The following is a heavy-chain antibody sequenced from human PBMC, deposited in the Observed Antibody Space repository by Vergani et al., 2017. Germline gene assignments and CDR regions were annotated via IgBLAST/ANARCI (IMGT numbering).Heavy chain of an antibody. CDR1: GYTFTTYD. CDR3: AREGDGEYGRPPYYYGMDV. J-gene: IGHJ6*02. D-gene: IGHD3-10*01. Sequence: QVQLVQSGAEVQKPGASVKVSCKASGYTFTTYDINWVRQATGQGLEWMGWMNPISGNTGSAEKFQGRVTITRDTSISTAYMELSSLRSEDTAVYYCAREGDGEYGRPPYYYGMDVWGQGTTVTVSS. CDR2: MNPISGNT. V-gene: IGHV1-8*01.